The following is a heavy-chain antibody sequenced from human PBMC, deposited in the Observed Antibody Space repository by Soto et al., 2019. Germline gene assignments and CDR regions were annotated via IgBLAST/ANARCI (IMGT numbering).Heavy chain of an antibody. CDR2: IWYDGSNK. V-gene: IGHV3-33*01. D-gene: IGHD6-19*01. CDR3: ARSGG. Sequence: QVHLVESGGGVVQPGRSLRLSCAASGFPFSSYGMHWVRQAPGKGLEWVAVIWYDGSNKYYADSVKGRFIISRDNSKNTLYLQKNRLRAEDTAVYYCARSGGWGQGTLVTVSS. J-gene: IGHJ4*02. CDR1: GFPFSSYG.